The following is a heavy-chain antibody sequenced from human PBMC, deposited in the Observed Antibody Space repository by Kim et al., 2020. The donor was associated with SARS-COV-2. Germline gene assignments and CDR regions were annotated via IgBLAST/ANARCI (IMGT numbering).Heavy chain of an antibody. J-gene: IGHJ4*02. CDR1: GFTFDAYA. CDR3: AKDQAVIGGGMYYFDS. V-gene: IGHV3-23*01. D-gene: IGHD3-16*01. CDR2: IGRSGRI. Sequence: GGSLRLSCAASGFTFDAYAMSWVRQAPGKGLEWVSGIGRSGRIFYAESVKGRFTISRDNSKNTLYLQMNRLRDDDTALYYCAKDQAVIGGGMYYFDSWGQGSLVTVSS.